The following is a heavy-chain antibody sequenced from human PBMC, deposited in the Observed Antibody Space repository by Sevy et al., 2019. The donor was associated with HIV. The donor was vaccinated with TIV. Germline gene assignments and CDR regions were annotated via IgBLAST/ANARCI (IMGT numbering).Heavy chain of an antibody. Sequence: ASVKVSCKASGYTFTGYYMHWVRQAPGQGLEWMGWINPNSGGTNYAQKFQGRVTMTRDTSIRSAYMELSRLRSDDTAVYYCARGLSPVTRFDYWGQGTLVTVSS. CDR3: ARGLSPVTRFDY. CDR1: GYTFTGYY. D-gene: IGHD4-17*01. J-gene: IGHJ4*02. V-gene: IGHV1-2*02. CDR2: INPNSGGT.